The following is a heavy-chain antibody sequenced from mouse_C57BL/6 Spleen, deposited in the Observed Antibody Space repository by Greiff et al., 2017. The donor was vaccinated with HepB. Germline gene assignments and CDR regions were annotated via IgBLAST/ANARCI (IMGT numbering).Heavy chain of an antibody. D-gene: IGHD1-1*02. CDR3: AREETLEGDYGDY. CDR2: IYPGDGDT. Sequence: QVQLQQSGPELVKPGASVKISCKASGYAFSSSWMNWVKQRPGKGLEWIGRIYPGDGDTNYNGKFKGKATLTADKYSSTAYMHLSSLTSEDSAVYFCAREETLEGDYGDYWGQGTTLTVSS. J-gene: IGHJ2*01. V-gene: IGHV1-82*01. CDR1: GYAFSSSW.